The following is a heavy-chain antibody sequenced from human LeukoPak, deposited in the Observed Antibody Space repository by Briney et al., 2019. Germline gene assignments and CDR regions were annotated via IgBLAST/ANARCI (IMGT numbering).Heavy chain of an antibody. CDR3: ARLRFDFWSGYTHPYFDY. J-gene: IGHJ4*02. CDR2: IYYSGTT. V-gene: IGHV4-39*01. CDR1: GGSISSSSYS. D-gene: IGHD3-3*01. Sequence: KPPETLSLTXTVSGGSISSSSYSWGWISQPRGKGGEWIGSIYYSGTTYYNPSIKSRVTISVDTSNIQFSLKLSSVAATDTAVYFCARLRFDFWSGYTHPYFDYWGQGTLVTVSS.